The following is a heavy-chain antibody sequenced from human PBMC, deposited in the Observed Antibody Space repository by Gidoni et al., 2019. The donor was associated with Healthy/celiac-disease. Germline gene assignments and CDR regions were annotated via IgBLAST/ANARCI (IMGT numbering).Heavy chain of an antibody. D-gene: IGHD3-16*02. J-gene: IGHJ4*02. V-gene: IGHV3-23*01. CDR2: ISGSGGST. Sequence: APGKGLEWVSAISGSGGSTYYADSVKGRFTISRDNSKNTLYLQMNSLRAEDTAVYYCASQGGDIGYYFDYWGQGTLVTVSS. CDR3: ASQGGDIGYYFDY.